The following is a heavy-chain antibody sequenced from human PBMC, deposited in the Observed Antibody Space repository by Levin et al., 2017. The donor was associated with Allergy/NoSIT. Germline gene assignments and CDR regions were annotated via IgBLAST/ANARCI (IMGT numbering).Heavy chain of an antibody. V-gene: IGHV3-48*03. CDR3: ARKGYCRSSACYADSGFCFDP. Sequence: GESLKISCATSGFTFSDFEMTWVRQAPGKGLEWISYIGKGGSTIYYAASVEGRFTISRDDARNSLYLQMNSLRADDTAVYYCARKGYCRSSACYADSGFCFDPWGQGTLVTVSS. CDR2: IGKGGSTI. J-gene: IGHJ5*02. D-gene: IGHD2-2*01. CDR1: GFTFSDFE.